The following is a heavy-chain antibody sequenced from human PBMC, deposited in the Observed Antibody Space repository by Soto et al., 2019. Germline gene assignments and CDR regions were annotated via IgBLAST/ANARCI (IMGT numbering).Heavy chain of an antibody. D-gene: IGHD6-19*01. V-gene: IGHV3-23*01. Sequence: GGSLRLSCAASGFTFSSYAMSWVRQAPGKGLEWVSAISGSGGSTYYADSVKGRFTISRDNSKNTLYLQMNSLRAEDTAVYYCAARPFSSGWYLSQVDYWGQGTLVTVSS. CDR3: AARPFSSGWYLSQVDY. J-gene: IGHJ4*02. CDR2: ISGSGGST. CDR1: GFTFSSYA.